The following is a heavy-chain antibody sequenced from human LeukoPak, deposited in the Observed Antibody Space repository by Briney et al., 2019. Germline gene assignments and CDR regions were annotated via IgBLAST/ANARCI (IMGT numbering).Heavy chain of an antibody. V-gene: IGHV4-59*01. J-gene: IGHJ4*02. Sequence: SETLSLTCTVSDDSISDYYRGWIRQPPGKGLEWIGYFHNSGTSTYNPSLKSRVTISADTSKNQFSLKLNSLTTADTAVYYCTRGAGWLIDYWGXGIXVTVXS. CDR2: FHNSGTS. CDR3: TRGAGWLIDY. D-gene: IGHD3-16*01. CDR1: DDSISDYY.